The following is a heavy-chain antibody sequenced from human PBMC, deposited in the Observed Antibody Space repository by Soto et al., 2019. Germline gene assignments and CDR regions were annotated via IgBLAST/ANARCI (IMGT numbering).Heavy chain of an antibody. Sequence: GGSLRLSCATSGFTFSSYAVSWVRQAPGKGLEWVSGITSSGGSTFYADSVKGRFTISRDNSRNTLYLQMNSLKPEDTAVYYCAKDKATTSPTAFDYWGQGTLVTVSS. J-gene: IGHJ4*02. D-gene: IGHD5-12*01. CDR1: GFTFSSYA. CDR3: AKDKATTSPTAFDY. CDR2: ITSSGGST. V-gene: IGHV3-23*01.